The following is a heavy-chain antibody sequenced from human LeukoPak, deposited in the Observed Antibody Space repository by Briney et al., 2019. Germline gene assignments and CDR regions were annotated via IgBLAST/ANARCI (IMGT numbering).Heavy chain of an antibody. CDR2: INPSGGTS. CDR3: ARPYTYSGPLNYNWLDL. J-gene: IGHJ5*02. D-gene: IGHD4-11*01. CDR1: GYIFAAYY. Sequence: ASVKVSCKASGYIFAAYYIHWVRHAPGQGLEWMGIINPSGGTSTYAQKFQGRVTMTRATSTSTVYMELSSLRSEDTAVYYCARPYTYSGPLNYNWLDLWGQGTMVIVSS. V-gene: IGHV1-46*01.